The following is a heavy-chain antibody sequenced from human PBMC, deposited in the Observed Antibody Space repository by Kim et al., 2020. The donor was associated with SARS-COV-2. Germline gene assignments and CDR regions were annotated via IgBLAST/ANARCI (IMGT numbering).Heavy chain of an antibody. CDR2: INAGNGNT. J-gene: IGHJ4*02. Sequence: ASVKVSCKASGYTFTSYAMHWVRQAPGQRLEWMGWINAGNGNTKYSQKFQGRVTITRDTSASTAYMELSSLRSEDTAVYYCARAIAVAGEFDYWGQGTLVTVSS. CDR1: GYTFTSYA. D-gene: IGHD6-19*01. V-gene: IGHV1-3*01. CDR3: ARAIAVAGEFDY.